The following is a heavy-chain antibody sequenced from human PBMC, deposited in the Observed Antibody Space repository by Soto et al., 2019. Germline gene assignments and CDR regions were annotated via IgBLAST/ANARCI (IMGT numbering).Heavy chain of an antibody. CDR3: ARVLYYGSGSYSPYGMDV. CDR1: GVSFNNNG. Sequence: QVQLVQSGAEVKKPGSSVKVSCKTSGVSFNNNGIGWVRQAPGHGPEWMGGVSPPFRTSNYARKFQSRISITADASTGTVNMELSSLTSEDTAQYYCARVLYYGSGSYSPYGMDVWGQGTTVTVSS. V-gene: IGHV1-69*01. D-gene: IGHD3-10*01. CDR2: VSPPFRTS. J-gene: IGHJ6*02.